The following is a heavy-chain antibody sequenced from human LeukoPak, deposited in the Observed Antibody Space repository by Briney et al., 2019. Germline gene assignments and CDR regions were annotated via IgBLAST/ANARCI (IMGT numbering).Heavy chain of an antibody. Sequence: GGSLRLSCAASGFTFRNYVIHWVRQAPGKGLEWVAVTSSDLNVKLYADSVKGRFTISRDNSRSTLYLQMNSLRPEDTAIYYCAREGYYGSGSPPSLYFDYWGQGTLVTVAS. V-gene: IGHV3-30-3*01. J-gene: IGHJ4*02. CDR2: TSSDLNVK. D-gene: IGHD3-10*01. CDR1: GFTFRNYV. CDR3: AREGYYGSGSPPSLYFDY.